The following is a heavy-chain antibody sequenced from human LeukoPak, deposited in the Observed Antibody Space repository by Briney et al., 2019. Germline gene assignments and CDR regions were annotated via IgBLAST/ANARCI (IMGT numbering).Heavy chain of an antibody. Sequence: SETLSLTCTVSGGSISSYYWSWIRQPPGKGLEWIGYIYYSGSTNYNPSLKSRVTISVDTSKNQFSLKLSSVTAADTAVYYCARAARWFDPWGQGTLVTVSS. V-gene: IGHV4-59*01. J-gene: IGHJ5*02. CDR1: GGSISSYY. CDR2: IYYSGST. D-gene: IGHD2-15*01. CDR3: ARAARWFDP.